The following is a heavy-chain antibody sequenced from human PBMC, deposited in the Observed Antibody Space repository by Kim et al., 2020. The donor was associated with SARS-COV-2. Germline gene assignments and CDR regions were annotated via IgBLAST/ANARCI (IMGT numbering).Heavy chain of an antibody. Sequence: GGSLRLSCAASGFTFSSDAMSWVRQAPGKGLAWVSAISDSGGSTFYADSVKGRFTISRDNSKNTLFLQMNSLRAEDTAVYYCARGGGTYGYRGFDYWGQGTLVTVSS. V-gene: IGHV3-23*01. CDR3: ARGGGTYGYRGFDY. CDR1: GFTFSSDA. D-gene: IGHD5-18*01. CDR2: ISDSGGST. J-gene: IGHJ4*02.